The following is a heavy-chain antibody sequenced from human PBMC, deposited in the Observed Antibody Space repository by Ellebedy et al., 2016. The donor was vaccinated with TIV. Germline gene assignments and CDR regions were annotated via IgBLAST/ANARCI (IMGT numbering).Heavy chain of an antibody. CDR2: INHSGST. D-gene: IGHD2-2*01. J-gene: IGHJ6*02. Sequence: SETLSLXXAVYGGSFSGYYWSWIRQPPGKGLEWIGEINHSGSTNYNPSLKSRVTISVDTSKNQFSLKLSSVTAADTAVYYCARGDIVVGYYYGMDVWGQGTTVTVSS. CDR3: ARGDIVVGYYYGMDV. CDR1: GGSFSGYY. V-gene: IGHV4-34*01.